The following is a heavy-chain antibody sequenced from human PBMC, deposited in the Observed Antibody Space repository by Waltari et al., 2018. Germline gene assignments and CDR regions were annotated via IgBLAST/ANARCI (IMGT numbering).Heavy chain of an antibody. Sequence: QVQLVQSGAEVKKPGASVNVSCKASGSNFIVFYIHWVRQAPGQGLEWMGWINPNTGGTKYAQKYQGRVTLTRDTSISTAYMELSSLGSDDMAVFYCARQAARNFDYWGQGTLVTVSS. CDR2: INPNTGGT. CDR1: GSNFIVFY. V-gene: IGHV1-2*02. CDR3: ARQAARNFDY. J-gene: IGHJ4*02.